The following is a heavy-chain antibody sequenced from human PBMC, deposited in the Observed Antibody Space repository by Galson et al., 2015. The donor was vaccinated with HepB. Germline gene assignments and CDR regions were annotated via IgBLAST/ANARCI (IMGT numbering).Heavy chain of an antibody. CDR2: TNPKSGET. CDR3: ARVDDYVWGSYRHFDT. D-gene: IGHD3-16*02. CDR1: GYMFMDSY. Sequence: SCKASGYMFMDSYIHWVRQAPGQGLEWMGWTNPKSGETNYAQKFQGRVSMTRDTSITTAYMELSRLRSDDTAVYYCARVDDYVWGSYRHFDTWGQGALVTVSS. V-gene: IGHV1-2*02. J-gene: IGHJ4*02.